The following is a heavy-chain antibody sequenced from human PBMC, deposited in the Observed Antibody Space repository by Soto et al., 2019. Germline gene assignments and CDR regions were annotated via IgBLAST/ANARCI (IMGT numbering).Heavy chain of an antibody. D-gene: IGHD5-18*01. J-gene: IGHJ4*02. Sequence: QVQLQESGPGLVKPSQTLSLTCTVSGGSISSGGYYWSWIRQHTGMGLEWIGYIYYSGSTYYNPSLKSRVTISVDTSKNQFSLKLSSVTAADTAVYYCARRELANVDTAMVPSYYFDYWGQGTLVTVSS. CDR3: ARRELANVDTAMVPSYYFDY. CDR1: GGSISSGGYY. CDR2: IYYSGST. V-gene: IGHV4-31*03.